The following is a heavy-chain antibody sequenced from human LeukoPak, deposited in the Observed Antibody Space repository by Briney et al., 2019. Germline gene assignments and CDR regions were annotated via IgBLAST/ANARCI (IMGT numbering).Heavy chain of an antibody. D-gene: IGHD4-17*01. CDR2: IYYSGST. CDR3: ARGRPPHDYGTLFDY. J-gene: IGHJ4*02. V-gene: IGHV4-59*01. CDR1: GGAITGYY. Sequence: PSETLSLTCTVSGGAITGYYWSWVRQPPGKGLEWIGYIYYSGSTNYNPSLKSRVTMSVDTSKKQFSLKLSSVTAADTAVYYCARGRPPHDYGTLFDYWGQGTLVTVSS.